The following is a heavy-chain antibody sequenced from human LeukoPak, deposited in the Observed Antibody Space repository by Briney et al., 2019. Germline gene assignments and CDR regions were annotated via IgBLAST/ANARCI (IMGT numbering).Heavy chain of an antibody. CDR1: GFTVSGNY. CDR3: ARVIAVSGEYFEY. V-gene: IGHV3-66*01. Sequence: PGGSLRLSCAASGFTVSGNYMSWVRQAPGKGLEWVSVIYAYGSTHYADSVKGRFTISRDNPNNLLYLQMNRLRAEDTAVYFCARVIAVSGEYFEYWGQGTLVTV. J-gene: IGHJ4*02. CDR2: IYAYGST. D-gene: IGHD6-19*01.